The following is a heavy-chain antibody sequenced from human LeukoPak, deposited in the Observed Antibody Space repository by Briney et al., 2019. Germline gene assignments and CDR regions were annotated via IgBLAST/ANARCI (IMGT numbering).Heavy chain of an antibody. J-gene: IGHJ4*02. D-gene: IGHD1-26*01. Sequence: GSLRLSCAASGFTFSSYWMHWVRQAPGKGLVWVSRINSDGRSTSYADSVKGRFTISRDNAKNTLYLQMNSLRAEDTAVYYCVRDLRWELLYDYWGQGTLVTVSS. CDR2: INSDGRST. V-gene: IGHV3-74*01. CDR3: VRDLRWELLYDY. CDR1: GFTFSSYW.